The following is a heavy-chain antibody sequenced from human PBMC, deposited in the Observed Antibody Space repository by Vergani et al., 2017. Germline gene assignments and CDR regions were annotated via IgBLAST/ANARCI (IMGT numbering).Heavy chain of an antibody. J-gene: IGHJ6*02. Sequence: QVQLVQSGTEVRKPGASVKVSCKASGYTFTSYGLSWVRQAPGQGLEWMGWISSYNDHTNYAQKFRGRVTMTTDTSTKTAYIELGSLRSDVTAVYYCARGGFCGVYSCNTDYGDDLYYYGMDVWGQGTTVIVSS. CDR1: GYTFTSYG. CDR2: ISSYNDHT. CDR3: ARGGFCGVYSCNTDYGDDLYYYGMDV. D-gene: IGHD4/OR15-4a*01. V-gene: IGHV1-18*01.